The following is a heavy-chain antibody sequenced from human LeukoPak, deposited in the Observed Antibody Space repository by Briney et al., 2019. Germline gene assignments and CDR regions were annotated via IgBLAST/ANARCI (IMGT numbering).Heavy chain of an antibody. Sequence: VASVKVSCKASGYTFTSYGISWVRQAPGQGLEWMGWISAYNGYTNYAQKLQGRVSMTTDTSTSTAYMELRSLRSDDTAVYYCARKRTGSDYFDYRGQGTLVTVSP. CDR3: ARKRTGSDYFDY. V-gene: IGHV1-18*01. D-gene: IGHD1-14*01. CDR2: ISAYNGYT. J-gene: IGHJ4*02. CDR1: GYTFTSYG.